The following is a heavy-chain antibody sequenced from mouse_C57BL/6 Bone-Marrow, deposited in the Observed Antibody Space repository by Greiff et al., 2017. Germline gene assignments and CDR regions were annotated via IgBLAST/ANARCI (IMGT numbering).Heavy chain of an antibody. D-gene: IGHD2-3*01. V-gene: IGHV1-72*01. J-gene: IGHJ1*03. CDR1: GYTFTSYW. CDR3: AREDGYYVWYFDV. Sequence: QVQLQQPGAELVKPGASVKLSCKASGYTFTSYWMHWVKQRPGRGLEWIGRIDPNSGGTKYNEKFKSKATLTVDKPSSTAYMQLSSLTSEESAVYYCAREDGYYVWYFDVWGTGTTVTVSS. CDR2: IDPNSGGT.